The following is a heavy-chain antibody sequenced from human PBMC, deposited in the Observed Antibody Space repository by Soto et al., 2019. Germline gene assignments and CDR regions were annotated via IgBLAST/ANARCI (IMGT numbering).Heavy chain of an antibody. D-gene: IGHD7-27*01. Sequence: SETLSLSCAVSGGSIGSSNWWSWVRQPPGKGLEWIGEIYHSGSTNYNPSLKSRVTISVDKSKNQFSLKLSSVTAADTAVYYCARGPSGDKVHYWGQGALVTVSA. CDR3: ARGPSGDKVHY. V-gene: IGHV4-4*02. J-gene: IGHJ4*02. CDR1: GGSIGSSNW. CDR2: IYHSGST.